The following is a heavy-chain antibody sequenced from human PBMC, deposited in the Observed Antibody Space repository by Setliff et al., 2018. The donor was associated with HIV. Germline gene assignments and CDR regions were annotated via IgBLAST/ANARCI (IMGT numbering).Heavy chain of an antibody. J-gene: IGHJ3*02. CDR2: IIPIFGTA. Sequence: SVKVSCKASGGTFSSYAISWVRQAPGQGLEWMGRIIPIFGTANYAQKFQGRVTITADKSTSTAYMELSRLRSDDTAVYYCARGTRVGANDAFDIWGQGTMVTVSS. CDR1: GGTFSSYA. D-gene: IGHD1-26*01. V-gene: IGHV1-69*06. CDR3: ARGTRVGANDAFDI.